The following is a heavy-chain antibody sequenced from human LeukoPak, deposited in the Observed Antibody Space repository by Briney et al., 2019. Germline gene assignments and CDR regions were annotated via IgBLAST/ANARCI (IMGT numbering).Heavy chain of an antibody. J-gene: IGHJ3*02. CDR1: GFTFSSYW. D-gene: IGHD3-22*01. V-gene: IGHV3-7*01. CDR2: IKQDGSEK. Sequence: GGSLRLSCAASGFTFSSYWMSWVRQAPGKGLEWVANIKQDGSEKYYVDSVKGRFTISRDNAKNSLYLQMNSLRAVDTAVYYCARDRKLPGTTITMIVVDGAFDIWGQGTMVTVSS. CDR3: ARDRKLPGTTITMIVVDGAFDI.